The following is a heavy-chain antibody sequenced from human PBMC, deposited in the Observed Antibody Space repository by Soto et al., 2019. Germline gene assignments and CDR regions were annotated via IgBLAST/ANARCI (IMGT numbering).Heavy chain of an antibody. CDR1: GYIFTGYY. CDR2: INPNSGGT. J-gene: IGHJ4*02. D-gene: IGHD3-22*01. CDR3: ARSPDLDSSGCNN. Sequence: GASVKVSCKASGYIFTGYYMHWVLQAPGQGLEWMGWINPNSGGTNYAQKFQGRVTMTRDTSISTAYMELSRLRSDDTAVYYCARSPDLDSSGCNNWGQGTLVTVSS. V-gene: IGHV1-2*03.